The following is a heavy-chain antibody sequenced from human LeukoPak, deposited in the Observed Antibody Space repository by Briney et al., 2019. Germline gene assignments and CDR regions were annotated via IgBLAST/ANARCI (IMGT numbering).Heavy chain of an antibody. V-gene: IGHV3-9*01. CDR2: ISWNSGSI. CDR1: GFTFADYY. CDR3: AKDISSSWYPYGMDV. D-gene: IGHD6-13*01. J-gene: IGHJ6*02. Sequence: GMSLRLSCAASGFTFADYYMHWVRQAPGKGLEWVSDISWNSGSIGYADSVKGRFTISRDNAKNSLYLQMSSLRAEDTALYYCAKDISSSWYPYGMDVWGQGTTVTVSS.